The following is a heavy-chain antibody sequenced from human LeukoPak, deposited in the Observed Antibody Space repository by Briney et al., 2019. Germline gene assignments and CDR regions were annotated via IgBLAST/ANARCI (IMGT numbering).Heavy chain of an antibody. V-gene: IGHV3-11*04. J-gene: IGHJ6*03. Sequence: PGGSLRLSCAASGFTFSDYYMSWIRQAPGKGLEWVSYISSSGSTIYYADSGKGRFTISRDNAKNSLYLQMNSLRAEDAAVYYCARCGSSSYYYYYMDVWGKGTTVTVSS. CDR2: ISSSGSTI. D-gene: IGHD6-13*01. CDR1: GFTFSDYY. CDR3: ARCGSSSYYYYYMDV.